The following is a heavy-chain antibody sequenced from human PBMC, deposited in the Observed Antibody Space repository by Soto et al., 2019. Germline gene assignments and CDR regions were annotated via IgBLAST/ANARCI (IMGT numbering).Heavy chain of an antibody. Sequence: GGSLRLSCAASGFTFSSYSMNWVRQAPGKGLEWVSSISSSSSYIYYADSVKGRFTSSRDNAKNSLYLQMNSLRAEETAVYYCARARYYDSSGYAWGENYYGMDVWGQGTTVTVSS. CDR2: ISSSSSYI. D-gene: IGHD3-22*01. CDR3: ARARYYDSSGYAWGENYYGMDV. CDR1: GFTFSSYS. V-gene: IGHV3-21*01. J-gene: IGHJ6*02.